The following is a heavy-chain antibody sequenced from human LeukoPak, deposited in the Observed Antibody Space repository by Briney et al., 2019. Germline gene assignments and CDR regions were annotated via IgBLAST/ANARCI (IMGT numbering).Heavy chain of an antibody. V-gene: IGHV1-2*02. CDR1: GYTFTGYY. J-gene: IGHJ3*02. Sequence: ASVKVSCKASGYTFTGYYVHWVRQAPGQGLEWMGWINPNSGGTNYAQKFQGRVTMTRDTSISTAYMELSRLRSDDTAVYYCARTVYNPDAFDIWGQGTMVTVSS. CDR3: ARTVYNPDAFDI. CDR2: INPNSGGT. D-gene: IGHD3-9*01.